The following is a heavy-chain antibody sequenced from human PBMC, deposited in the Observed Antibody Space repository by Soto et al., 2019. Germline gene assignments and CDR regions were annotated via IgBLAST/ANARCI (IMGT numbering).Heavy chain of an antibody. V-gene: IGHV3-53*01. CDR3: ASATPLRIPPGYSYGSRSYYYYGMDV. D-gene: IGHD5-18*01. CDR2: IYSGGST. CDR1: GFTVSSNY. Sequence: EVQLVESGGGLIQPGGSLRLSCAASGFTVSSNYMSWVRQAPGKGLEWVSVIYSGGSTYYADSVKGRFTISRDNSKNTLYLQMNSLRAEDTAVYYCASATPLRIPPGYSYGSRSYYYYGMDVWGQGTTVTVSS. J-gene: IGHJ6*02.